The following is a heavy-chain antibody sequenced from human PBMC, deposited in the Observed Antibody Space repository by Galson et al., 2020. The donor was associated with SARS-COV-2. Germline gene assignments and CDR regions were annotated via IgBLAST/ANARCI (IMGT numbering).Heavy chain of an antibody. J-gene: IGHJ4*02. Sequence: SLKIFCAASGFTLSSYTMPWVRPAPGKGLEWVAVISYDGSNKYYADSVKSRFTISRDNSKNTLYLQMNRLRAEDTAVYYCARDPGLYYYDSSGLDYWGQGTLVTVSS. CDR3: ARDPGLYYYDSSGLDY. D-gene: IGHD3-22*01. CDR1: GFTLSSYT. V-gene: IGHV3-30*01. CDR2: ISYDGSNK.